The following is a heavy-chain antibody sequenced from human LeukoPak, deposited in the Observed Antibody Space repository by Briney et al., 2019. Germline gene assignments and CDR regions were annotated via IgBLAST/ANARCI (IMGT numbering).Heavy chain of an antibody. J-gene: IGHJ4*02. CDR2: ISYDGSNK. Sequence: GGPLRLSCAASGFTFSSYGMHWVRQAPGKGLEWVAVISYDGSNKYYADSVKGRFTISRDNSKDTLYLQMNSLRAEDTAVYYCAKLSLTGLSFDYWGQGTLVTVSS. CDR3: AKLSLTGLSFDY. V-gene: IGHV3-30*18. D-gene: IGHD1-20*01. CDR1: GFTFSSYG.